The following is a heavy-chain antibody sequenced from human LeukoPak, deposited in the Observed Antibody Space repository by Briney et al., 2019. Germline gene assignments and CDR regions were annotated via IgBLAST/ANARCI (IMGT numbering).Heavy chain of an antibody. J-gene: IGHJ4*02. V-gene: IGHV3-7*01. CDR3: ARGSSMVITTLSDY. D-gene: IGHD3-22*01. Sequence: GGSLRLSCAASGFTFSSYWMSWVRQAPGKGLEWVANIKQDGSEKYYVYSVKGRFTISRDNAKNSLYLQMNSLRAEDTAVYYCARGSSMVITTLSDYWGQGTLVTVSS. CDR2: IKQDGSEK. CDR1: GFTFSSYW.